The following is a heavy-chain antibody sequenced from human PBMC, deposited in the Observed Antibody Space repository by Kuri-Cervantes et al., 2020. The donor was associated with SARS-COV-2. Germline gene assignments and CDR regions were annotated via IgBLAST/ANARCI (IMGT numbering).Heavy chain of an antibody. CDR2: ISGSGGST. J-gene: IGHJ4*02. V-gene: IGHV3-23*01. D-gene: IGHD1-26*01. CDR1: GFTFSSYA. Sequence: GESLKISCAASGFTFSSYAMCWVRQAPGKGLEWVSAISGSGGSTYYADSVKGRFTISRDNSKNTLYLQMNSLRAEDTAVYYCARLGSGGSYYFDYWGQGTLVTVSS. CDR3: ARLGSGGSYYFDY.